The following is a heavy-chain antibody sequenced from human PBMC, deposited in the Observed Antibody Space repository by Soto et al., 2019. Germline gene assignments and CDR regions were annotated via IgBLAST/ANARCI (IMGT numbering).Heavy chain of an antibody. CDR3: AKAAPSTGPFDY. J-gene: IGHJ4*02. D-gene: IGHD4-17*01. Sequence: PGGSLRLSCAASGFTFRNYAMSWVRQAPGKGLEWVAAISVSGGTIYYADSVKGRFTVSRDNSKNTLYLQMNSLKVEDTALYYCAKAAPSTGPFDYWGQGTLVTVSS. V-gene: IGHV3-23*01. CDR1: GFTFRNYA. CDR2: ISVSGGTI.